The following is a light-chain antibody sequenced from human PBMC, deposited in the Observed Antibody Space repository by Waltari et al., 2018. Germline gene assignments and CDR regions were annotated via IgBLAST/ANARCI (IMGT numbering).Light chain of an antibody. J-gene: IGLJ3*02. CDR3: CSYAGSYTWV. CDR2: DDN. Sequence: SSLTQPASVSGSPGQSITISCTGTISDVGNYHLVSWYQQYPGQAPKVMIYDDNRRPSGVSDRFSGSKSGNTASLTISGVQAEDEADYYCCSYAGSYTWVFGGGTKLTVL. CDR1: ISDVGNYHL. V-gene: IGLV2-23*01.